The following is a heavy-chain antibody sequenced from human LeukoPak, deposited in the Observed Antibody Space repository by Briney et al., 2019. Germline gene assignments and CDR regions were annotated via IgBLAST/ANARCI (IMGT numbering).Heavy chain of an antibody. V-gene: IGHV4-59*01. CDR1: GGSISSYY. J-gene: IGHJ5*02. CDR3: AREAGYDYVWGSEP. D-gene: IGHD3-16*01. CDR2: IYYSGST. Sequence: SETLSLTCTVSGGSISSYYWYWIRQPPGKGLEWIGYIYYSGSTNYNPSLKSRVTISVDTSKNQFSLKLSSVTAADTAVYYCAREAGYDYVWGSEPWGQGTLVTVSS.